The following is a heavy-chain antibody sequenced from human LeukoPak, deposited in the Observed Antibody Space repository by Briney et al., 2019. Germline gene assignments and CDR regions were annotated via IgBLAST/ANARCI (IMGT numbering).Heavy chain of an antibody. CDR1: GFTFSTYS. CDR3: AGGESEYSISGDFAY. Sequence: PGGSLRLSCAASGFTFSTYSMNWVRQAPGKGLEWLSYISSRSTTIYYADSEKRLFTISRENAKISQYLQRNSRRPEDMAVYYCAGGESEYSISGDFAYGGQGTLVTVSS. J-gene: IGHJ4*02. V-gene: IGHV3-48*01. CDR2: ISSRSTTI. D-gene: IGHD6-6*01.